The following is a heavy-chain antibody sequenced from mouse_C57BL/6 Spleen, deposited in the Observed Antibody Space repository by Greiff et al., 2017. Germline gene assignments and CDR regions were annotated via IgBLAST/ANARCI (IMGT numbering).Heavy chain of an antibody. CDR2: ISYDGSN. J-gene: IGHJ1*03. CDR1: GYSITSGYY. CDR3: ARGWLLPYWYFDG. Sequence: EVQLVESGPGLVKPSQSLSLTCSVTGYSITSGYYWNWIRQFPGNKLEWMGYISYDGSNNYNPSLKNRISITRDTSKNQFFLKLNSVTTEDTATYYCARGWLLPYWYFDGWGTGTTVTVSS. V-gene: IGHV3-6*01. D-gene: IGHD2-3*01.